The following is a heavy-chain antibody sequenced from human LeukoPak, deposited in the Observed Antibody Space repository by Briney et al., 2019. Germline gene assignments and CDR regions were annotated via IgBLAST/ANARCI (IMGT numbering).Heavy chain of an antibody. D-gene: IGHD3-22*01. CDR1: GYTFTSYA. CDR3: ARGRHYDSSGYYRSDPHGMDV. CDR2: INTNTGNS. V-gene: IGHV7-4-1*02. J-gene: IGHJ6*02. Sequence: ASVKVSCKASGYTFTSYAMNWVRQAPGQVLEWMGWINTNTGNSTYAQGFTGRFVFSLDTSVSAAYLQISSLKAEDTAVYYCARGRHYDSSGYYRSDPHGMDVWGQGTTVTVSS.